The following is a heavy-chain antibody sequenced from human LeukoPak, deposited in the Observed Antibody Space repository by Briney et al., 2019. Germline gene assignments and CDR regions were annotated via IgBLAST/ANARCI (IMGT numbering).Heavy chain of an antibody. Sequence: SETLSLTCTVSGGSISSYYWSWIRQPPGKGLEWIGYIYYSGSTNYNPSLKSRVTISVDTSKNQFSLKLSSVTAADTAVYYCARLGTGYSSSWYYFDYWGQGTLVTVSS. J-gene: IGHJ4*02. V-gene: IGHV4-59*01. CDR3: ARLGTGYSSSWYYFDY. CDR2: IYYSGST. D-gene: IGHD6-13*01. CDR1: GGSISSYY.